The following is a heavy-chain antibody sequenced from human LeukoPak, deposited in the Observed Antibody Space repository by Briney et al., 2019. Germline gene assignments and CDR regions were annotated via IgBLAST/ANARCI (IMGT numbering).Heavy chain of an antibody. D-gene: IGHD3-16*01. Sequence: GGSLLLYCAASGFSFRRYDMHWAGPATGTGLEWISSLGPCGHTLYIGSVKGRFTISREKAKSSLYLQMNSLRAGDTAVYYCVRGGEIGFDSWGQGTLVTVSS. CDR3: VRGGEIGFDS. J-gene: IGHJ5*01. V-gene: IGHV3-13*04. CDR2: LGPCGHT. CDR1: GFSFRRYD.